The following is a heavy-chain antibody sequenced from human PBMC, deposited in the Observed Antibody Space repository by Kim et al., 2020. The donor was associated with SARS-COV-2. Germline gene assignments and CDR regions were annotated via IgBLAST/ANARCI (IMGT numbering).Heavy chain of an antibody. CDR2: IVVGSGNT. V-gene: IGHV1-58*01. D-gene: IGHD3-10*01. Sequence: SVKVSCKASGFTFTSSAVQWVRQARGQRFEWIGWIVVGSGNTNYAQKFQERVTITRDMSTSTAYMELSSLRSEDTAVYYCAASGLNYYGSGSYWDYYYYYGMDVWGQGTTVTVSS. J-gene: IGHJ6*02. CDR3: AASGLNYYGSGSYWDYYYYYGMDV. CDR1: GFTFTSSA.